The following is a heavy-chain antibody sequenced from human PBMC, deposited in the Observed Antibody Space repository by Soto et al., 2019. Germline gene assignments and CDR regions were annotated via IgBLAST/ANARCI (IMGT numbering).Heavy chain of an antibody. CDR2: IIPIFGTA. Sequence: VKVSCKASGGTFSSYAISWVRQAPGQGLEWMGGIIPIFGTANYAQKFQGRVTITADESTSTAYMELSSLRSEDTAVYYCASEAYYDILTGSFDYWGQGTLVTVSS. D-gene: IGHD3-9*01. V-gene: IGHV1-69*01. J-gene: IGHJ4*02. CDR1: GGTFSSYA. CDR3: ASEAYYDILTGSFDY.